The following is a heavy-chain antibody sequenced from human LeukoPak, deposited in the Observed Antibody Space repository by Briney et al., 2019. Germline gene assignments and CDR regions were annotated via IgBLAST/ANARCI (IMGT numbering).Heavy chain of an antibody. CDR2: IRSKAYGGTT. V-gene: IGHV3-49*03. CDR3: TRGSSGWFINFDY. D-gene: IGHD6-19*01. Sequence: PGGSLRLSCTASGFTFGDYAMSWFRQAPGKGLEWVGFIRSKAYGGTTEYAASVKGRFTISRDDSKSIAYLQMNSLKTEDTAVYYCTRGSSGWFINFDYWGQGTLVTVSS. J-gene: IGHJ4*02. CDR1: GFTFGDYA.